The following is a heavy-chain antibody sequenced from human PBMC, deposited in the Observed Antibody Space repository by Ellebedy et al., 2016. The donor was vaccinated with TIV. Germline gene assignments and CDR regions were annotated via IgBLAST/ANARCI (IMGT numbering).Heavy chain of an antibody. CDR1: GFTFDDYA. D-gene: IGHD5-18*01. V-gene: IGHV3-9*01. J-gene: IGHJ4*02. Sequence: GGSLRLSXAASGFTFDDYAMHWVRQAPGKGLEWVSGISWNSGSIGYADSVKGRFTISRDNAKNSLYLQMNSLRAEDTALYYCAKAADTAMVTAFDYWGQGTLVTVSS. CDR3: AKAADTAMVTAFDY. CDR2: ISWNSGSI.